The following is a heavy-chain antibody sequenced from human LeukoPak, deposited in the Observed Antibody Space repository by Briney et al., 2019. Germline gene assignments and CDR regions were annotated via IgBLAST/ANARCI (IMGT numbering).Heavy chain of an antibody. V-gene: IGHV3-30*02. Sequence: GGSLRLSCAASGVTFYSYGMHWVRQAPGQGLEWVAFIRYDGSNKYNADSVKGRFTISRDNSKNTLYLQMNSLRAEDTAVYYCAKDLNYGDLLDYWGQGTLVTVSS. J-gene: IGHJ4*02. CDR1: GVTFYSYG. D-gene: IGHD4-17*01. CDR3: AKDLNYGDLLDY. CDR2: IRYDGSNK.